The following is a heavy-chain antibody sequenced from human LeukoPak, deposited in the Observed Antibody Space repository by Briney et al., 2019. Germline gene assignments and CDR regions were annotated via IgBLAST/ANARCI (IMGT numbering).Heavy chain of an antibody. D-gene: IGHD3-10*01. V-gene: IGHV4-39*07. Sequence: SETLSLTCTVSGGSISSSSYYWGWIRQPPGKGLEWIGSIYYSGSTYYNPSLKSRVTISVDTSKNQFSLKLSSVTAADTAVYYCASLSRFGEFPDYWGQGTLVTVSS. CDR1: GGSISSSSYY. CDR3: ASLSRFGEFPDY. CDR2: IYYSGST. J-gene: IGHJ4*02.